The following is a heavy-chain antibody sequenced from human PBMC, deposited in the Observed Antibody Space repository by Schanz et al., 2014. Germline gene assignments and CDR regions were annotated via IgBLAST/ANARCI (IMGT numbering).Heavy chain of an antibody. CDR1: GLTVGDAW. CDR3: AKYRYSVFDFDY. J-gene: IGHJ4*02. CDR2: IKGDASDK. D-gene: IGHD3-16*02. V-gene: IGHV3-7*03. Sequence: EVRLVESGGGLVKPGGSLRLSCAVSGLTVGDAWMTWVRQAPGKGLEWVANIKGDASDKHYVDSVKGRFTISRDNSKNTLYLQMNSLRAEDTAIYYCAKYRYSVFDFDYWGQGTLVTVSS.